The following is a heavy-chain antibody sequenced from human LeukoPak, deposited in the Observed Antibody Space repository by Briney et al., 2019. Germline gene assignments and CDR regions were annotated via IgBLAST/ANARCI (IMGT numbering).Heavy chain of an antibody. CDR1: GFTFSRYW. V-gene: IGHV3-7*03. D-gene: IGHD1-14*01. J-gene: IGHJ6*04. CDR3: ARDTGYGMDV. Sequence: GGSLRLSCAASGFTFSRYWMNWVRQAPGKGLEWVANIKQDGSEKYYVDSVKARFTVSRDNAKNSPYLQMNSLRAEDTAVYYCARDTGYGMDVWGKGTTVTVSS. CDR2: IKQDGSEK.